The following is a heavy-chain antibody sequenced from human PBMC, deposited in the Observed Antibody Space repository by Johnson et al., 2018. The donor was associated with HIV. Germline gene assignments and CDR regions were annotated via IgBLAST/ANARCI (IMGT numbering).Heavy chain of an antibody. CDR3: ARDRVLLWFGESPLDAFDI. CDR2: ISYDGSHK. CDR1: GFTFRSYA. V-gene: IGHV3-30-3*01. Sequence: VQLAESGGGVVQPGRSLRLSCAASGFTFRSYAMHWVRQAPGKGLEWVALISYDGSHKFYADSVKGRFTISRDHSKNTLYLQMNGLRAEDTAVYYCARDRVLLWFGESPLDAFDIWGQGTMVTVSS. D-gene: IGHD3-10*01. J-gene: IGHJ3*02.